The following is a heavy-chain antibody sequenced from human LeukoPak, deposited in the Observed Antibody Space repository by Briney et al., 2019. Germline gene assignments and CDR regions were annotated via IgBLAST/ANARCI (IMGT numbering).Heavy chain of an antibody. CDR1: GGSISSGGYY. Sequence: SETLSLTCTVSGGSISSGGYYWSWIRQHPGKGLEWIGYIYYSGSTYYNPSLKSRVTISVDTSKNQFSLKLSSVTAADTAVYYCAGESSSWYLDPGTYYYYMDVWGKGTTVTVSS. V-gene: IGHV4-31*03. J-gene: IGHJ6*03. CDR3: AGESSSWYLDPGTYYYYMDV. D-gene: IGHD6-13*01. CDR2: IYYSGST.